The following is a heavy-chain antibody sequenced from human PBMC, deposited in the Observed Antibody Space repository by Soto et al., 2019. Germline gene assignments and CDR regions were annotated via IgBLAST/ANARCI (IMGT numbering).Heavy chain of an antibody. V-gene: IGHV3-9*01. Sequence: GGSLRLSCAASGFTFDDYAMHWVRQAPGKGLEWGSGIRWNSGSIGYADSVKGRFTISRDNAKNSLYLQMNSLRAEDTALYYCAKDRGVVGEFDYWGQGTLVTVSS. CDR2: IRWNSGSI. CDR1: GFTFDDYA. D-gene: IGHD1-26*01. J-gene: IGHJ4*02. CDR3: AKDRGVVGEFDY.